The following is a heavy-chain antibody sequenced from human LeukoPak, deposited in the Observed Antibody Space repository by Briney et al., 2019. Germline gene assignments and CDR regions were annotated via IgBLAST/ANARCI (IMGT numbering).Heavy chain of an antibody. D-gene: IGHD4-23*01. CDR2: IYYTGTT. CDR3: ARDTDYGGDY. Sequence: PSETLSLTCTVSGDSISSSSYYWGWIRQPPGKGLEWIGSIYYTGTTYYKSSLKSRVTISVDTSKNQFSLRLNSVTAADTAVYYCARDTDYGGDYWGPGTLVTVSS. CDR1: GDSISSSSYY. V-gene: IGHV4-39*07. J-gene: IGHJ4*02.